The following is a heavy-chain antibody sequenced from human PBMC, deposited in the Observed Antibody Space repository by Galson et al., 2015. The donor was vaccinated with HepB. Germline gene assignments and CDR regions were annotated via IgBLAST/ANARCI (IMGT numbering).Heavy chain of an antibody. Sequence: SVKVSCKASGYSFTDYHIHWVRQAPGQGLEWMGWISPNNGATNYVQNFQGRFTISRDNSKNTLSLQMNSLRAEDTAVYYCAKDQRFSYYYGLDVWGQGTTVTVSS. D-gene: IGHD3-3*01. CDR2: ISPNNGAT. J-gene: IGHJ6*02. CDR3: AKDQRFSYYYGLDV. CDR1: GYSFTDYH. V-gene: IGHV1-2*02.